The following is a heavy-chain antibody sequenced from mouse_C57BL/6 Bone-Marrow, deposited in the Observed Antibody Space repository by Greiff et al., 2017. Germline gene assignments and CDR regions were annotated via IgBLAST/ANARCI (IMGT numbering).Heavy chain of an antibody. J-gene: IGHJ4*01. CDR3: TTHAMDY. CDR2: IDPGNGDT. V-gene: IGHV14-4*01. Sequence: EVQLQQSGAELVRPGASVKLSCTASGFTFKDYYMHWVKQRPEQGLEWIGWIDPGNGDTEYASNFQGKATITADTSSNTAYLQLSILTSEDTAVYYCTTHAMDYWGQGTSVTVSS. CDR1: GFTFKDYY.